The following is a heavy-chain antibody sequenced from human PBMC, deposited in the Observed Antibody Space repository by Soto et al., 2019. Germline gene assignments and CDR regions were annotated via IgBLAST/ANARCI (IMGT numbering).Heavy chain of an antibody. CDR2: INEDGSEK. D-gene: IGHD6-6*01. CDR3: ARGWAALDY. V-gene: IGHV3-7*03. CDR1: GFTFSSSW. Sequence: PGGSLRLSCAASGFTFSSSWMTWVRQAPGKGLEWVANINEDGSEKYYVDCVKGRFSISRDNSKNSLYLQMNSLRAEDTAVYYCARGWAALDYWGQGTLVTVSS. J-gene: IGHJ4*02.